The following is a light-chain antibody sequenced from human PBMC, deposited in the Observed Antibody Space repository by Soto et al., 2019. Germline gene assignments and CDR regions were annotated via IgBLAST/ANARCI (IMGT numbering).Light chain of an antibody. CDR3: CSYAGSSTWV. J-gene: IGLJ3*02. Sequence: QSVLTQPASVSGSPGQSITISCTGTRSDVGSYNLVSWYQQYPGKAPKLMIYEGTKRPSGVSNRFSASKSGSTASLTISGLQAEDEGDYYCCSYAGSSTWVFGGGSKVTVL. CDR1: RSDVGSYNL. CDR2: EGT. V-gene: IGLV2-23*01.